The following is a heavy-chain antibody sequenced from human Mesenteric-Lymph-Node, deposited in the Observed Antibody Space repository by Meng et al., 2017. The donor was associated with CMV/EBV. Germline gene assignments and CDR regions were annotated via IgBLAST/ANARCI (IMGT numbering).Heavy chain of an antibody. J-gene: IGHJ3*02. CDR1: GFSLSTSGVG. CDR2: IYWNDDK. Sequence: SGPTLVKPTQTLTLTCTFSGFSLSTSGVGVGWVRQPPGKALEWLALIYWNDDKRYRPSLKSRLTITKDTSENLVVLTMTNMDPVDTATYYCAHRQSIVATGTGAFDIWGQGTMVTVSS. V-gene: IGHV2-5*01. CDR3: AHRQSIVATGTGAFDI. D-gene: IGHD6-13*01.